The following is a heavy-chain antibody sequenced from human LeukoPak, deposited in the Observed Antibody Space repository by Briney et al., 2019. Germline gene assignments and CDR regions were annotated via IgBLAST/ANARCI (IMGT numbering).Heavy chain of an antibody. J-gene: IGHJ4*02. CDR1: GYTFTSYD. D-gene: IGHD6-19*01. CDR2: MNPNSGNT. Sequence: ASVKVSCKASGYTFTSYDINWVRQATGQGLEWMGWMNPNSGNTGYAQKFQGRVTMTRNTSISTAYMELSSLRSEDTAVYYCARVDILSSGTMEGGFDYWGQGILVTVSS. V-gene: IGHV1-8*01. CDR3: ARVDILSSGTMEGGFDY.